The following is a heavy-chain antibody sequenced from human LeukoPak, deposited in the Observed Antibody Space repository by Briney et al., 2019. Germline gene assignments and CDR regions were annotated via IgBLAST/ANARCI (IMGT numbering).Heavy chain of an antibody. CDR1: GFTFSSYS. Sequence: PGGSLRLSCAASGFTFSSYSMNWVRQAPGKGLEWVSGINWNGGSTGYADSVKGRFTISRDNAKNSLYLQMNSLRAEDTALYHCARGRELLLFDYWGQGTLVTVSS. CDR2: INWNGGST. CDR3: ARGRELLLFDY. D-gene: IGHD1-26*01. J-gene: IGHJ4*02. V-gene: IGHV3-20*01.